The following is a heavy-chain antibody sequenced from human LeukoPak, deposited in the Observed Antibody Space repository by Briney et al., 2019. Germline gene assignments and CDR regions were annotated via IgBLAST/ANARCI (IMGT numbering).Heavy chain of an antibody. J-gene: IGHJ6*03. CDR1: GFTVSSNY. V-gene: IGHV3-21*01. CDR3: ARGEYSYVYYYYMDV. CDR2: ISSGSSYI. D-gene: IGHD5-18*01. Sequence: GGSLRLSCAASGFTVSSNYMSWVRQAPGKGLEWVSSISSGSSYIYYADSVKGRFTISRDNAKNSLYLQMNSLRAEDTAVYYCARGEYSYVYYYYMDVWGKGTTVTISS.